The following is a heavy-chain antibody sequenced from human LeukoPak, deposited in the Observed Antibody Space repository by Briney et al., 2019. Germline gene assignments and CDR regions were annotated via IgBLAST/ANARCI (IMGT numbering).Heavy chain of an antibody. CDR3: ARDQTAVTGVWGTIDY. CDR2: IKQDGSET. J-gene: IGHJ4*02. V-gene: IGHV3-7*01. D-gene: IGHD2-8*02. Sequence: PGGSLRLSCAASGFTFSSYWMTWVRQAPGKGLEWVANIKQDGSETFYGDSVKGRFTISRDNSKKTLYLQMNSLRTEDTAVYYCARDQTAVTGVWGTIDYWGQGTLVTVSS. CDR1: GFTFSSYW.